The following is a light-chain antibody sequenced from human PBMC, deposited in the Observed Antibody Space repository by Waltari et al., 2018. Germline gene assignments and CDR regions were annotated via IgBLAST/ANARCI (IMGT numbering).Light chain of an antibody. V-gene: IGKV3-20*01. CDR3: MQALQTPD. J-gene: IGKJ2*01. CDR2: GAS. CDR1: QSVFSSY. Sequence: ILLTQFPGTLSLSPGETATFSCRASQSVFSSYIGWYQQKPGQAPRLLIYGASNRATDIPDRFSGSGSGTDFTLKISRVEAEDVGVYYCMQALQTPDFGQGTKLEIK.